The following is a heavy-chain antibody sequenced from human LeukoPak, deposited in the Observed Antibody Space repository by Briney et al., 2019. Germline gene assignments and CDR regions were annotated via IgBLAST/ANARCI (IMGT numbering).Heavy chain of an antibody. Sequence: PGGSLRLSCAASGFTLSSYWMHWVRQVPGKGLVWVSRINTDGSPTNYADSVKGRFTISRDNAKNTLYLQMNSLRVEDPAVYYCARDRVYGSGSLGYWGQGTLVTVSS. CDR2: INTDGSPT. CDR1: GFTLSSYW. V-gene: IGHV3-74*01. J-gene: IGHJ4*02. D-gene: IGHD3-10*01. CDR3: ARDRVYGSGSLGY.